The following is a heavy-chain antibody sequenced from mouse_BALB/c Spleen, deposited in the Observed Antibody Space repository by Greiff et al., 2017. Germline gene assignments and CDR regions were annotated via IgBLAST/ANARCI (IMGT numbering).Heavy chain of an antibody. Sequence: EVQLVESGGGLVKPGGSLKLSCAASGFTFSSYTMSWVRQTPEKRLEWVATISSGGSYTYYPDSVKGRFTISRDNAKNTLYLQMSSLKSEDTAMYYCTREGVYYGNAFDYWGQGTTLTVSS. J-gene: IGHJ2*01. CDR2: ISSGGSYT. D-gene: IGHD2-1*01. CDR1: GFTFSSYT. V-gene: IGHV5-6-4*01. CDR3: TREGVYYGNAFDY.